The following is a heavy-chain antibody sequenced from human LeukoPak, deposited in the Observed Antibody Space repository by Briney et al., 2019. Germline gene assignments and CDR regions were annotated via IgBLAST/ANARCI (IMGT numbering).Heavy chain of an antibody. CDR1: GFTFSSYW. V-gene: IGHV3-48*04. D-gene: IGHD6-6*01. J-gene: IGHJ4*02. Sequence: GGSLRLSCAASGFTFSSYWMHWVRQAPGKGLEWVSYISSSGSTIYYADSVKGRFTISRDNAKNSLYLQMNSLRAEDTAVYYCARSSRLTFDYWGQGTLVTVSS. CDR3: ARSSRLTFDY. CDR2: ISSSGSTI.